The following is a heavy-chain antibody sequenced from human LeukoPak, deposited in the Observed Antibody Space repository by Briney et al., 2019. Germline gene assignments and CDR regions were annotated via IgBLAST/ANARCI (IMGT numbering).Heavy chain of an antibody. CDR2: ISYDGSNK. V-gene: IGHV3-30*18. CDR1: GFTFSSYG. CDR3: AKDRRDYSADY. D-gene: IGHD4-11*01. J-gene: IGHJ4*02. Sequence: PGGSLRLSCAASGFTFSSYGMHWVRQAPGKGLEWVAVISYDGSNKYCADSVKGRFTISRDNSKNTLYLQMNSLRAEDTAVYYCAKDRRDYSADYWGQGTLVTVSS.